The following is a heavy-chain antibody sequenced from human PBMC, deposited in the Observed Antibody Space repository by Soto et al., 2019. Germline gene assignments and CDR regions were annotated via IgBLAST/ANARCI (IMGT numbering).Heavy chain of an antibody. CDR1: GFTFSSYA. Sequence: EVQLLESGGGLVQPGGSLRLSCAASGFTFSSYAMSWVRQAPGKGLEWVSAISGSGGSTYYADSVKGRFTISRDNSKNTLYLQMNSLRAEDKAVYYCAKVSSGWYDSFDYWGQGTLVTVSS. V-gene: IGHV3-23*01. CDR3: AKVSSGWYDSFDY. D-gene: IGHD6-19*01. J-gene: IGHJ4*02. CDR2: ISGSGGST.